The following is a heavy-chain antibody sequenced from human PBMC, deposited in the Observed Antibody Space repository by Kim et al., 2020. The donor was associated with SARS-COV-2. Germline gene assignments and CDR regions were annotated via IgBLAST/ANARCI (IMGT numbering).Heavy chain of an antibody. CDR2: IYYSGTT. CDR1: GGSISSYY. V-gene: IGHV4-59*13. J-gene: IGHJ5*02. Sequence: SETLSLTCTVSGGSISSYYWSWIRQPPGKGLEWIGYIYYSGTTNYNPSLKSRVTISVDTSKNQFSLKLSSVTAADTAVYYCARGLQWLVLSWGQGTLVTVSS. D-gene: IGHD6-19*01. CDR3: ARGLQWLVLS.